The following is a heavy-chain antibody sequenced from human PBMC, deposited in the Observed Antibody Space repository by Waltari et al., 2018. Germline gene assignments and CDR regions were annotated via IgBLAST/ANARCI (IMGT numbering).Heavy chain of an antibody. CDR1: GGSFSGYY. CDR2: INHSGST. Sequence: QVQLQQWGAGLLKPSETLSLTCAVYGGSFSGYYWSWLRQPPGKGLEWIGEINHSGSTNYNPSLKSRVTISVDTSKNQFSLKLSSVTAADTAVYYCAREGATYYDILTGNFDAFDIWGQGTMVTVSS. CDR3: AREGATYYDILTGNFDAFDI. D-gene: IGHD3-9*01. J-gene: IGHJ3*02. V-gene: IGHV4-34*01.